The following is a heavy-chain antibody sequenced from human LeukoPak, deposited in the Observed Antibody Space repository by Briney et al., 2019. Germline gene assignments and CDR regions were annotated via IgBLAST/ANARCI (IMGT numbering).Heavy chain of an antibody. CDR1: GGSITSSGFY. Sequence: SETLSLTCIVSGGSITSSGFYWGWIRQPPGKGLEWIGSIYYSGSTYYNPSLKSRVTISVDTSKNQFSLKLSSVTAADTAVYYCARAVRFLEWLSGRPGYYYYYMDVWGKGTTVTVSS. J-gene: IGHJ6*03. CDR2: IYYSGST. V-gene: IGHV4-39*01. D-gene: IGHD3-3*01. CDR3: ARAVRFLEWLSGRPGYYYYYMDV.